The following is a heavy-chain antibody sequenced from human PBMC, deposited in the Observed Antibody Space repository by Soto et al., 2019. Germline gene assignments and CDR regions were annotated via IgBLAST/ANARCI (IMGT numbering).Heavy chain of an antibody. CDR3: ARVVPAAEYDILTGYFPLDY. Sequence: ASVKVSCKASGYTFTSYVISWVRQAPGQGLEWMGWISAYNGNTNYAQKLQGRVTMTTDTSTSTAYMELRSLRSDDTAVYYCARVVPAAEYDILTGYFPLDYWGQGTLVTVSS. CDR1: GYTFTSYV. D-gene: IGHD3-9*01. CDR2: ISAYNGNT. J-gene: IGHJ4*02. V-gene: IGHV1-18*04.